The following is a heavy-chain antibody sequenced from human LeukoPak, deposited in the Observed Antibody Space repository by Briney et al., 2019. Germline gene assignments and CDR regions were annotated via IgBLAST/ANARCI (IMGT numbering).Heavy chain of an antibody. CDR1: GGSIGLYY. J-gene: IGHJ4*02. CDR2: IYYSGST. D-gene: IGHD3-10*01. CDR3: ARQRLAWFGESNSGFDY. V-gene: IGHV4-59*08. Sequence: ASETLPLTCTVSGGSIGLYYWSWIRQPPGKGLEWIGYIYYSGSTNYNPSLKSRVTISVDTSKNQFSLKLNSVTAADTAVYYCARQRLAWFGESNSGFDYWGQGSLVTVSS.